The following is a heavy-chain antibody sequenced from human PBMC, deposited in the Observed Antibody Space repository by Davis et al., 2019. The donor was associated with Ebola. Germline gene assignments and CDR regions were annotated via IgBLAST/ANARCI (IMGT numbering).Heavy chain of an antibody. V-gene: IGHV4-39*01. Sequence: SETLSLTCSVSGGSIRTNNYYWDWIRQPPGKGLEWIGSVSYIGGMYSTAMYYNASLKSRVTISADASKNQFSLDLVSVTAADTAVYYCARLSGGVGTTTVFDYWGQGTLVTVSS. CDR2: VSYIGGMYSTAM. D-gene: IGHD1-26*01. CDR3: ARLSGGVGTTTVFDY. CDR1: GGSIRTNNYY. J-gene: IGHJ4*02.